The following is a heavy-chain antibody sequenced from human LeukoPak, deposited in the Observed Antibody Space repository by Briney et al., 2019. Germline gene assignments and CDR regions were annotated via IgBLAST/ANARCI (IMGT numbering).Heavy chain of an antibody. CDR3: ARDRGGVLAFDI. CDR1: GFTFSSYW. J-gene: IGHJ3*02. CDR2: INTDGGTT. V-gene: IGHV3-74*01. Sequence: GGSLRLSCAASGFTFSSYWMHWVRQAPGKGLVWVSRINTDGGTTTYADSVKGRFTISRDNAKNTLYLQMNSLRAEDTAVYYCARDRGGVLAFDIWGQGTMVTVSS. D-gene: IGHD3-10*01.